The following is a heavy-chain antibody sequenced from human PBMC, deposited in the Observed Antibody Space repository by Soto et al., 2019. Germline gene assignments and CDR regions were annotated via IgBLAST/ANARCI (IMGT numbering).Heavy chain of an antibody. CDR2: ISGYNGNT. J-gene: IGHJ6*02. Sequence: QVQLVQSGTEVKKPGASVKVSCKASGYTFSSYGISWVRQAPGQGLEWMGWISGYNGNTKYAQKLQGRVTMTTDTSTSTAYVELRSLSSDDTAVYYCARGSRLFGVVIFQHYDMDVWGQRTTVTVSS. CDR3: ARGSRLFGVVIFQHYDMDV. V-gene: IGHV1-18*01. CDR1: GYTFSSYG. D-gene: IGHD3-3*01.